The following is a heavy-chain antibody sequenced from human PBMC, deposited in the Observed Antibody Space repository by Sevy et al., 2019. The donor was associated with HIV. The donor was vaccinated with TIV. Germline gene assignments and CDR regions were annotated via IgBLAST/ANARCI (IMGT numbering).Heavy chain of an antibody. D-gene: IGHD3-3*01. V-gene: IGHV1-46*01. J-gene: IGHJ6*02. CDR2: INPSGGST. CDR1: GYTFTSYY. CDR3: AGDGGIYDFWSGYYPNYYYYGMDV. Sequence: ASVKVSCKASGYTFTSYYMHWVRQAPGQGLEWMGIINPSGGSTSYAQKFQGRVNMTRDTSTSTVYMERGSLRSEDTAGYYCAGDGGIYDFWSGYYPNYYYYGMDVWGQGTTVTVSS.